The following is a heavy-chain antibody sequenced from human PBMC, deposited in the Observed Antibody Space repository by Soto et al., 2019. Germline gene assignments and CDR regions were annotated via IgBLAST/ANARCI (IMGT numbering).Heavy chain of an antibody. CDR2: IDWDDDK. D-gene: IGHD3-10*01. CDR1: GFSLSTSGMC. V-gene: IGHV2-70*01. Sequence: PTLVNPTQTLTLTCTFSGFSLSTSGMCVSWIRQPPGKALEWLALIDWDDDKYYSTSLKTRLTISKDTSKNQVVLTMTNMDPVDTATYYCARTTRYYGSGSYYIMAFDYWGQGTLVTVSS. CDR3: ARTTRYYGSGSYYIMAFDY. J-gene: IGHJ4*02.